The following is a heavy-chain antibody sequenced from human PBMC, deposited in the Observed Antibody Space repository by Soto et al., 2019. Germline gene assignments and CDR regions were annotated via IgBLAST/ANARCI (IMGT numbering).Heavy chain of an antibody. CDR1: GFPLSDSA. V-gene: IGHV3-73*01. D-gene: IGHD2-21*02. CDR3: TRHAGGHFEHSFYYYFMDV. J-gene: IGHJ6*03. Sequence: EVQLVESGGGLVQPGGSLKLACLASGFPLSDSAIHWVRKASGKGLEWVGGIRSKTNNYATTYGAPVRGRFTLSRDDSKNTAYLQMSNLESEDAAVYYCTRHAGGHFEHSFYYYFMDVWGKGTTV. CDR2: IRSKTNNYAT.